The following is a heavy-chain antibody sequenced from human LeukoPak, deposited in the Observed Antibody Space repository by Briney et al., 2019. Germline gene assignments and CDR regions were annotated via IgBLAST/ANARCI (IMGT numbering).Heavy chain of an antibody. Sequence: SETLSLTCTVSGGSISSSSYYWGWIRQPPGKGLEWIGSIYYSGSTYYNPSLKSRVTISVDTSKNQFSLKLSSVTAADTAVYYCARMRHIVVVTAMDGRPFHYWRQGPLVTVSS. CDR2: IYYSGST. CDR3: ARMRHIVVVTAMDGRPFHY. D-gene: IGHD2-21*02. V-gene: IGHV4-39*07. CDR1: GGSISSSSYY. J-gene: IGHJ4*02.